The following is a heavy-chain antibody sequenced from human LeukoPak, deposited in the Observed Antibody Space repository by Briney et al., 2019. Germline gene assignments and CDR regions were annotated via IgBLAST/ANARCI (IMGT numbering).Heavy chain of an antibody. CDR2: ISSSGST. CDR1: GDSISSGDDY. Sequence: PSETLSLTCTVSGDSISSGDDYWSWIRQPAGKGLEWIGRISSSGSTNYNPSLKIRVTISVDTSKNQFSLKLSSVSAADTTVFFWSRSGRYMSASCYRSFYYYMDVWGKGTTVTVSS. CDR3: SRSGRYMSASCYRSFYYYMDV. V-gene: IGHV4-61*02. D-gene: IGHD2-2*01. J-gene: IGHJ6*03.